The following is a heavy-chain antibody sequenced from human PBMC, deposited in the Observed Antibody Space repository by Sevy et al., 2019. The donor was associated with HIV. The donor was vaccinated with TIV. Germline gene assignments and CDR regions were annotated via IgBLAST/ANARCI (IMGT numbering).Heavy chain of an antibody. Sequence: GGSLRLSCAASGFTFSSYAMHWVRQAPGKGLEWVAVISYDGSNKYYADSVKGRFTISRDNSKNTLYLQMNSLRAEDTAVYYCAREPDYGDYGYWFDPWGQGTLVTVSS. D-gene: IGHD4-17*01. CDR2: ISYDGSNK. J-gene: IGHJ5*02. CDR1: GFTFSSYA. CDR3: AREPDYGDYGYWFDP. V-gene: IGHV3-30*04.